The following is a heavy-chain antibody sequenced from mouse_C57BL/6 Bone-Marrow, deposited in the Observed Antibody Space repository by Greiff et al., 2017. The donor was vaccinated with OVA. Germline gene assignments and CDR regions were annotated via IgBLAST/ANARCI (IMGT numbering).Heavy chain of an antibody. D-gene: IGHD1-1*01. CDR1: GYSFTSYY. CDR3: ARVYYGSSLWFAY. CDR2: IYPGSGNT. Sequence: VQLQQSGPELVKPGASVKISCKASGYSFTSYYIHWVQHRPGQGLEWIGGIYPGSGNTKYNEKLTGKATLTADTSSSTAYRQLSSLTAEDSAVYYCARVYYGSSLWFAYWGQGTLVTVSA. J-gene: IGHJ3*01. V-gene: IGHV1-66*01.